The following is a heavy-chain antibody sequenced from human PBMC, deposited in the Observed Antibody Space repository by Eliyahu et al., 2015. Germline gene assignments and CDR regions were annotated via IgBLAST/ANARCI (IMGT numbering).Heavy chain of an antibody. CDR1: GFPFRDXA. J-gene: IGHJ4*02. V-gene: IGHV3-33*08. CDR3: ARDHDYSGNYLED. Sequence: QVRLVESGGGVVQPGRSLXXSCSAXGFPFRDXAXHWVRQAPGKGLEWVAIIWYDGSNQYYADSVKGRFTISRDNSKNTVSLQMNSLRGEDTAIYYCARDHDYSGNYLEDWGQGTLVAVSS. CDR2: IWYDGSNQ. D-gene: IGHD4-23*01.